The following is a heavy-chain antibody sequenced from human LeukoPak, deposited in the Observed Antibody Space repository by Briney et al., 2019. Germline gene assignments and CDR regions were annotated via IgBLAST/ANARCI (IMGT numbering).Heavy chain of an antibody. CDR2: ISSSSTII. Sequence: GGSLRLSCAASGFTFSSYELYWVRQAPGKGLEWISYISSSSTIIRYADSVRGRFTISRDDARESLYLQMSSLRADDTAIYYCGSSRQYVGAFDIWGQGTLVTVSS. V-gene: IGHV3-48*03. CDR1: GFTFSSYE. CDR3: GSSRQYVGAFDI. J-gene: IGHJ3*02. D-gene: IGHD3-16*01.